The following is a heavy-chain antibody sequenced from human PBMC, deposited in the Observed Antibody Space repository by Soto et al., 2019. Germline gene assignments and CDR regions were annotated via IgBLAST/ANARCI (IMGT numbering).Heavy chain of an antibody. Sequence: SETLSLTCAVYGGSFSGYYWSWIRQPPGKGLEWIGEINHSGSTNYNPSLKSRVTISVDTSKNQFSLKLSSVTAADTAVYYCARGWDDYGDYSKYYYYGMDVWGKGTTANDSS. D-gene: IGHD4-17*01. V-gene: IGHV4-34*01. CDR3: ARGWDDYGDYSKYYYYGMDV. CDR2: INHSGST. CDR1: GGSFSGYY. J-gene: IGHJ6*04.